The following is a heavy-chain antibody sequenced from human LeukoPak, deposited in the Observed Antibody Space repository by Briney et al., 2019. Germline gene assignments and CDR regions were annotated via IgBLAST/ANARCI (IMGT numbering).Heavy chain of an antibody. CDR3: ARGGSSSREQYQLPWGY. CDR1: GYGFTSYW. D-gene: IGHD2-2*01. CDR2: IYPGDSDT. V-gene: IGHV5-51*01. J-gene: IGHJ4*02. Sequence: GESLKISCKGSGYGFTSYWIGWVRQMPGKGLEWMGIIYPGDSDTRYSPSFQGQVTISADKSISPAYLQWSSLKASDTAMYYCARGGSSSREQYQLPWGYWGQGTLVTVSS.